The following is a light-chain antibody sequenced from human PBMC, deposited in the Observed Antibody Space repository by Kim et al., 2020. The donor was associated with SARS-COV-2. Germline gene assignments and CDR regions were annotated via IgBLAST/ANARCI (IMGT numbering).Light chain of an antibody. CDR2: GAS. Sequence: EILMTQSPATLSVSPGERATLSCRASQSVSSNLAWYQQKPGQAPRLLIYGASTRATGIPARFSGSGSGTEFTLTISSLQSEDFALYFCQQYNNWPRTFGQRTKVDIK. J-gene: IGKJ1*01. CDR3: QQYNNWPRT. CDR1: QSVSSN. V-gene: IGKV3-15*01.